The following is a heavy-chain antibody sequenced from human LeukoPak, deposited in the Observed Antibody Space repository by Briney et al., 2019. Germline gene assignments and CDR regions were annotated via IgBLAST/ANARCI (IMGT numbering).Heavy chain of an antibody. D-gene: IGHD5-18*01. Sequence: GGSLRLSCAASGFTVSSNYMSWVRQAPGKGLEWVSVIYSGGSTYYADSVKGRFTISRDNSKNTLYLQMNSLRAEDTAVYFCARDRGYSYGHLGYWGQGTLVTVSS. V-gene: IGHV3-53*01. CDR2: IYSGGST. CDR1: GFTVSSNY. CDR3: ARDRGYSYGHLGY. J-gene: IGHJ4*02.